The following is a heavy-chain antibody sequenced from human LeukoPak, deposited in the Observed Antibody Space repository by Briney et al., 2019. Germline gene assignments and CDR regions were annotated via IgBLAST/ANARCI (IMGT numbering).Heavy chain of an antibody. CDR1: GFTFSSYA. CDR2: ISYDGSNK. J-gene: IGHJ6*02. Sequence: EPGRSLRLSCAASGFTFSSYAMHRVRQAPGKGLEWVAVISYDGSNKYYADSVKGRFTISRDNSKNTLYLQMNSLRAEDTAVYYCARGVGSASYYYYGMDVWGQGTTVTVSS. CDR3: ARGVGSASYYYYGMDV. D-gene: IGHD6-19*01. V-gene: IGHV3-30-3*01.